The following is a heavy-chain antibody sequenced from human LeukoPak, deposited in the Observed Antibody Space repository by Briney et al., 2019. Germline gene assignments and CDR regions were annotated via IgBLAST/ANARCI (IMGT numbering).Heavy chain of an antibody. D-gene: IGHD6-13*01. V-gene: IGHV1-18*01. CDR2: ISAYNGNT. CDR1: GYTFTRYA. Sequence: ASVKVSCKASGYTFTRYAITWVRQAPGQGPEWMGRISAYNGNTHYAQKLQGRVTMTTDTSTSTAYMELRSLRSDDTAVYYCARVGRSRDSSSWSHGMDVWGQGTTVTVSS. J-gene: IGHJ6*02. CDR3: ARVGRSRDSSSWSHGMDV.